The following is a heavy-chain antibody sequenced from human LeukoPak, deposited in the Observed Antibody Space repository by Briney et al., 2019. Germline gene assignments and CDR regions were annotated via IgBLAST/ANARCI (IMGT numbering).Heavy chain of an antibody. J-gene: IGHJ5*02. CDR1: GFTFSGSA. D-gene: IGHD2-15*01. Sequence: GGSLKLSCAASGFTFSGSAVHRVRQSSGKGLEWVGHIDKKDNLYATAYAESVKGRFTISRDDSKDTAFLHMDSLKTEDTALYYCTRDRGTYNWFDPWGQGTLVTVSS. CDR3: TRDRGTYNWFDP. CDR2: IDKKDNLYAT. V-gene: IGHV3-73*01.